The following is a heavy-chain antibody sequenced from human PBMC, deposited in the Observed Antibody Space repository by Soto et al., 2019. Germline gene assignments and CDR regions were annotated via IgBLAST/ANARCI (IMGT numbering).Heavy chain of an antibody. V-gene: IGHV1-69*02. CDR3: ASDSDSSGSPSQTAH. CDR1: GGTFSSYT. D-gene: IGHD3-22*01. J-gene: IGHJ4*02. CDR2: IIPIRGIA. Sequence: QVQLVQSGAEVKKPGSSVKVSCKASGGTFSSYTISWVRQAPGQGLEWMGRIIPIRGIANYAQKFQGRVTITADKSTSRANMELSSLSSEDTAVYYGASDSDSSGSPSQTAHWGQGTLVTVSS.